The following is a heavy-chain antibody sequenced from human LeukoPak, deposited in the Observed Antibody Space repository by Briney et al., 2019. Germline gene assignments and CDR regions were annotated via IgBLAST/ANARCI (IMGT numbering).Heavy chain of an antibody. V-gene: IGHV4-59*08. Sequence: PSETLSVTSTEPRGSISSYYWRSIRQPPGKGLEWIGYISYVGYTNYNPSLKSRVTISVDSSKNKFSLRLSSVTAAGTSVYYCARHDYRTPRLDYWGQGTLVTVSS. CDR3: ARHDYRTPRLDY. J-gene: IGHJ4*02. CDR1: RGSISSYY. D-gene: IGHD4-11*01. CDR2: ISYVGYT.